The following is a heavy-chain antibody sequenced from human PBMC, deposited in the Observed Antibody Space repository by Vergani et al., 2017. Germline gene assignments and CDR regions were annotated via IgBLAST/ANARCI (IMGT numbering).Heavy chain of an antibody. Sequence: QVQLVESGGGVVQPGRSLRLSCAASGFTFSSYGMHWVRQAPGKGLEWVAVISYDGSNKYYADSVKGRFTISRDNSKNTLYLQMNSLRAEDTAVYYCAKDSMYSSSSWRAEGIDVWGQGTTVTVSS. CDR1: GFTFSSYG. J-gene: IGHJ6*02. D-gene: IGHD6-6*01. V-gene: IGHV3-30*18. CDR2: ISYDGSNK. CDR3: AKDSMYSSSSWRAEGIDV.